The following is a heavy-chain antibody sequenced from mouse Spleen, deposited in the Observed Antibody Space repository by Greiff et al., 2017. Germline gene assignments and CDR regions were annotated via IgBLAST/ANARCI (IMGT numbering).Heavy chain of an antibody. V-gene: IGHV1-82*01. Sequence: QVQLQQSGPELVKPGASVKISCKASGYAFSSSWMNWVKQRPGKGLEWIGRIYPGDGDTNYNGKFKGKATLTADKSSSTAYMQLSSLTSEDSAVYFCLITTVVAPFAYWGHGTLVTVSA. D-gene: IGHD1-1*01. CDR3: LITTVVAPFAY. J-gene: IGHJ3*01. CDR1: GYAFSSSW. CDR2: IYPGDGDT.